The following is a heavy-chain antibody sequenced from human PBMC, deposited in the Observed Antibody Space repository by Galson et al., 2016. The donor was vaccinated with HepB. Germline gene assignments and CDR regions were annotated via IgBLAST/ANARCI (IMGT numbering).Heavy chain of an antibody. Sequence: QSGAEVKKPGESLKISCKGSGYIFTNYWIAWVRQMPGKGLEWMGIIYPGDSDTRYSPSFQGQVTISADKSISTAYLQWNSLKASDTAMYYCARLLTTGYYFWWGNGMDVWGQGTTVTVSS. D-gene: IGHD3-9*01. J-gene: IGHJ6*02. CDR3: ARLLTTGYYFWWGNGMDV. V-gene: IGHV5-51*01. CDR2: IYPGDSDT. CDR1: GYIFTNYW.